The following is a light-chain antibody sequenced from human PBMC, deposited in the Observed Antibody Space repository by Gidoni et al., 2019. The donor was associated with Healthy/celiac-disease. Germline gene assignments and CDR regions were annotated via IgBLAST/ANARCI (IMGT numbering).Light chain of an antibody. CDR1: QGNRHD. CDR2: ATS. CDR3: LYHNSYPWT. Sequence: DIQMTQSPSSLAASVGERVTITCRSSQGNRHDFGWYQQKRGKDPKRLIYATSSLPSGVPSRFRGSVSGTEFTPTITLLHPDDFPTYYCLYHNSYPWTFGQGTKVEIK. V-gene: IGKV1-17*01. J-gene: IGKJ1*01.